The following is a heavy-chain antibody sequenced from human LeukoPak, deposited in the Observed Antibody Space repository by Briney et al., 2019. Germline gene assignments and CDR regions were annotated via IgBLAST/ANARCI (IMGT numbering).Heavy chain of an antibody. J-gene: IGHJ3*01. D-gene: IGHD3/OR15-3a*01. CDR1: GFTFSKYG. V-gene: IGHV3-30*02. CDR2: IRYDGINK. Sequence: GGSLRLSCAASGFTFSKYGMHWVRQAPGEGLEWVTFIRYDGINKYYADSLKGRFTISRDNRKSTVSLQMNSLRAEDTALYYCVRDLDWGAFDVWGQGTMVTVSS. CDR3: VRDLDWGAFDV.